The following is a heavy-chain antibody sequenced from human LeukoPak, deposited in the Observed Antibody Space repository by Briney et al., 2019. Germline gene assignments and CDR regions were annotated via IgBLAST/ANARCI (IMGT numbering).Heavy chain of an antibody. J-gene: IGHJ6*04. Sequence: SGTLSLTCTVSGGSIITNTWWAWVRQPPGKGLEWIEEIYHGGSTNYRPSLKSRVTISVDKSKNQVSLNLTSVTAADTAVYFCAREIYGSGTYYYYNYGMDVWGKGTTVTVSA. V-gene: IGHV4-4*02. D-gene: IGHD3-10*01. CDR2: IYHGGST. CDR3: AREIYGSGTYYYYNYGMDV. CDR1: GGSIITNTW.